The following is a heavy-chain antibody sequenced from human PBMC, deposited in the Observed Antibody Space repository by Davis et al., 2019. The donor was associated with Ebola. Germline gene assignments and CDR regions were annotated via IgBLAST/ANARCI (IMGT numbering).Heavy chain of an antibody. CDR2: IDPSDSYT. Sequence: PGGSLRLSCKGSGYSFTSYWIGWVRQMPGKGLEWMGRIDPSDSYTNYSPSFQGHVTISADKSISTAYLQWSSLKASDTAMYYCARPMGGSRWYFDYWGQGTLVTVSS. CDR3: ARPMGGSRWYFDY. J-gene: IGHJ4*02. D-gene: IGHD2-15*01. V-gene: IGHV5-10-1*01. CDR1: GYSFTSYW.